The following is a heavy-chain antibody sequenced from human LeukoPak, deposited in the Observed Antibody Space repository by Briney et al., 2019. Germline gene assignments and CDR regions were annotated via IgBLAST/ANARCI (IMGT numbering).Heavy chain of an antibody. CDR3: ARIGHGANSHLKWYFDV. V-gene: IGHV4-39*01. CDR2: VFYSRSA. D-gene: IGHD4-23*01. CDR1: GVSISTSIYY. Sequence: SETLSLTCDVSGVSISTSIYYWAWIRQPPGKGLEWIGSVFYSRSAYYSPSFKSRLGIPLDTSKNQFSLQLSSVTVADTAVYYCARIGHGANSHLKWYFDVWGRGTLVTVSS. J-gene: IGHJ2*01.